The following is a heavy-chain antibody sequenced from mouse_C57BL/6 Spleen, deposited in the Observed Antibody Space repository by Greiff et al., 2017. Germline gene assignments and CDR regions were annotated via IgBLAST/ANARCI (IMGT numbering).Heavy chain of an antibody. CDR1: GYTFTSYW. CDR3: AGRGYGSSYEWYLDV. V-gene: IGHV1-55*01. CDR2: IYPGSGST. Sequence: QVQLQQSGAELVKPGASVKMSCKASGYTFTSYWITWVKQRPGQGLEWIGDIYPGSGSTNYNEKFKSKATLTVDTSYSTAYMQLSSLTSEDSAMYYCAGRGYGSSYEWYLDVWGTGTSVTVSS. D-gene: IGHD1-1*01. J-gene: IGHJ1*03.